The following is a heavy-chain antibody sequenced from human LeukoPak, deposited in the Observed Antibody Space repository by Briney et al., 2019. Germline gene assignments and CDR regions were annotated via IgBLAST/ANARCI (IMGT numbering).Heavy chain of an antibody. CDR1: VFTFSSYA. CDR2: ISCSGWST. J-gene: IGHJ4*02. V-gene: IGHV3-23*01. Sequence: GGSLRLSCAASVFTFSSYAMSGVDQAPGKGLEGVSAISCSGWSTYYADSVKGRFTISRDNSKNTLHLQMNRLRAEDTAVYYCAKDEAYSSSGVGVDYWGQGTLVTVSS. CDR3: AKDEAYSSSGVGVDY. D-gene: IGHD6-13*01.